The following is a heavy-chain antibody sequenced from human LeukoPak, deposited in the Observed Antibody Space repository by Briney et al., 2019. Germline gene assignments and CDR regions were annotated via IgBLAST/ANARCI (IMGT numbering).Heavy chain of an antibody. CDR3: ARGGSGWRNDY. D-gene: IGHD6-19*01. J-gene: IGHJ4*02. CDR2: IIPIFGTA. CDR1: GGTFSSYA. V-gene: IGHV1-69*06. Sequence: ASVKVSCKASGGTFSSYAISWVRQAPGQGLEWMGGIIPIFGTANYAQKFQGRVTITADKSTSTAYMELRSLRSDDTAVYYCARGGSGWRNDYWGQGTLVTVSS.